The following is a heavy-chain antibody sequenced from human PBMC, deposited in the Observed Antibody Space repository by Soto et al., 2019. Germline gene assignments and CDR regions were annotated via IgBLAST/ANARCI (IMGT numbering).Heavy chain of an antibody. Sequence: QLQLQESGSGLVKPSQTLSLTCAVSGGSISSGGYSWSWIRQPPGKGLEWIGYIYHSGSTYYNPSIKSRVTISVDRSKNQFSLKLSSVTAADTAVYYCASAGGLGEVAADYWGQGTLVTVSS. J-gene: IGHJ4*02. CDR2: IYHSGST. V-gene: IGHV4-30-2*01. D-gene: IGHD6-19*01. CDR1: GGSISSGGYS. CDR3: ASAGGLGEVAADY.